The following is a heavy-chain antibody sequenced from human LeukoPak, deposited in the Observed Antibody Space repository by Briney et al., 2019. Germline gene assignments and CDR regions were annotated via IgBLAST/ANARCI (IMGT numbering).Heavy chain of an antibody. CDR3: AKMVRGVEGNWFDP. D-gene: IGHD3-10*01. V-gene: IGHV1-2*02. Sequence: GASVKVSCKASGYTFTGYYMHWVRQAPGQGREGMGWINPNRGGTNHAQQFQGRVTMTRDTSISTAYMELSRLRYDDTAVYYCAKMVRGVEGNWFDPWGQGTLVTVSS. CDR1: GYTFTGYY. CDR2: INPNRGGT. J-gene: IGHJ5*02.